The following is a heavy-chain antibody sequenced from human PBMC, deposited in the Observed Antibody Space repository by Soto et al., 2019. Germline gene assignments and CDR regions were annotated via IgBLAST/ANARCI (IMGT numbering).Heavy chain of an antibody. Sequence: GGSLRLSCAASGFTFSSYWMHWVRQAPGKGLVWVSRINSDGSSTSYADSVKGRFTISRDNAKNTLYLQMNSLRAEDTAVYYCARDLKIYVPYDILTGYYTDYYYYGMDVWGQGTTVTVSS. V-gene: IGHV3-74*01. CDR3: ARDLKIYVPYDILTGYYTDYYYYGMDV. CDR1: GFTFSSYW. D-gene: IGHD3-9*01. CDR2: INSDGSST. J-gene: IGHJ6*02.